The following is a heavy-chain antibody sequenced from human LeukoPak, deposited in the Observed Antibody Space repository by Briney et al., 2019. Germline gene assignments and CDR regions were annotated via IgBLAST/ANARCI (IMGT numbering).Heavy chain of an antibody. V-gene: IGHV4-59*08. CDR3: AGHGGKEDGDY. D-gene: IGHD2-15*01. Sequence: SETLSLTCTVSGGSISSYYWSWIRQPPGKGLEWIGYIYYSGSTNYNPSLKSRVTISVDTSKNQFSLKLSSVTAADMAVYYCAGHGGKEDGDYWGQGTLVTVSS. J-gene: IGHJ4*02. CDR2: IYYSGST. CDR1: GGSISSYY.